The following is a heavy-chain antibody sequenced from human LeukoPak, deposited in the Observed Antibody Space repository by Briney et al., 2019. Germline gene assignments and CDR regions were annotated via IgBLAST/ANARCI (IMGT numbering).Heavy chain of an antibody. V-gene: IGHV5-51*01. CDR3: ARSSVEVAAQIDY. CDR2: IYPGDSDT. D-gene: IGHD2-15*01. J-gene: IGHJ4*02. CDR1: GYNFTNFW. Sequence: GESLKISCKGFGYNFTNFWIGWLRQMPGKGLEWMGIIYPGDSDTRYSPSFQGQVTISADKSISTAYLQWSSLKASDTAMYYCARSSVEVAAQIDYWGQGTLVTVSS.